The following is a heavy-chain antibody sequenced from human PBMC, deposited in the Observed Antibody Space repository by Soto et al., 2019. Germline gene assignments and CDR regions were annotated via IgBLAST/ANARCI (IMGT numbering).Heavy chain of an antibody. CDR2: MNPNSGNT. Sequence: ASVKVSCKDSGYTFTSYDINRGRQATGQGLEWKGWMNPNSGNTGYAQKFQGRVTMTGNTSKITAYMELSSVRTEDTAVYYCARGRGYISSWRDYWGQGTLVTVSS. V-gene: IGHV1-8*01. D-gene: IGHD6-13*01. J-gene: IGHJ4*02. CDR3: ARGRGYISSWRDY. CDR1: GYTFTSYD.